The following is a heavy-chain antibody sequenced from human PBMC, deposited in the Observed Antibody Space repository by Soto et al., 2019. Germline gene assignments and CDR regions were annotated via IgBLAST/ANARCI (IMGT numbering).Heavy chain of an antibody. V-gene: IGHV3-30*18. CDR2: ISYDGHHK. Sequence: QVQLVESGGGVVQPGRSLRLSCAVSGFTFSGYGMHWFRQAPGKGLEWVALISYDGHHKYYADSVKGRFTVSRDNSENTRSLQMNSLRTEDTAVYYCAKDRAGYSRGMDVWGQGTTVTVSS. CDR1: GFTFSGYG. D-gene: IGHD6-13*01. J-gene: IGHJ6*02. CDR3: AKDRAGYSRGMDV.